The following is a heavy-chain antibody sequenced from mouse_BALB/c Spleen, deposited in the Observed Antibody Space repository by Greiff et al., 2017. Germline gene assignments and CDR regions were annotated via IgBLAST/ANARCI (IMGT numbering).Heavy chain of an antibody. CDR2: ISSGGGST. CDR1: GFTFSSYD. Sequence: EVKLMESGGGLVQPGGSLKLSCAASGFTFSSYDMSWVRQTPEKRLEWVAYISSGGGSTYYPDTVKGRFTISRDNAKNTLYLQMSSLKSEDTAMYYCARHDGYYAWFAYWGQGTLVTVSA. CDR3: ARHDGYYAWFAY. D-gene: IGHD2-3*01. J-gene: IGHJ3*01. V-gene: IGHV5-12-1*01.